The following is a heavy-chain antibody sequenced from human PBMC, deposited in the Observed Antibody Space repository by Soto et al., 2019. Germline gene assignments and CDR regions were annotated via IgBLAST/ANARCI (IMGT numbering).Heavy chain of an antibody. D-gene: IGHD3-3*01. CDR2: IYYSGST. CDR1: GGSISSSSSS. J-gene: IGHJ4*02. V-gene: IGHV4-39*01. Sequence: PSETQSLISTVSGGSISSSSSSLGCIRQPPGKGLEWIGSIYYSGSTYYNPSLKSRVTISVDTSKNQFSLKLSSVTAADTAVYYCARHRVNLEWLLYNFDYWGQGTLVTVSS. CDR3: ARHRVNLEWLLYNFDY.